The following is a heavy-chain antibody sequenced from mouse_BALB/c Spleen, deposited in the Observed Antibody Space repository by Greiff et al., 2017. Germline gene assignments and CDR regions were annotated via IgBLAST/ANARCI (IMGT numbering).Heavy chain of an antibody. CDR3: NSVRHWFAY. CDR1: GFNIKDYY. J-gene: IGHJ3*01. Sequence: EVQLQQSGAELVRSGASVKLSCTASGFNIKDYYMHWVKQRPEQGLEWIGWIDPENGDTEYAPKFQGKATMTADTSSNTAYLQLSSLTSDDTAVYYCNSVRHWFAYWGQGTLVTVSA. CDR2: IDPENGDT. V-gene: IGHV14-4*02.